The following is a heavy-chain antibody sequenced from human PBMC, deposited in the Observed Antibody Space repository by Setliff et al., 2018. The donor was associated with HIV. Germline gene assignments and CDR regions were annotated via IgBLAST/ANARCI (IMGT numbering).Heavy chain of an antibody. Sequence: PGESLKISCVGAGFTFSSYAMSWVRQAPGKGLEWVSAISGSGSSTHYADSVKGRFTISRDNSKTRLNLQMNSLRAEDTAVYYCAREGFLDAFDIWGQGTMVTVSS. CDR3: AREGFLDAFDI. D-gene: IGHD3-10*01. CDR2: ISGSGSST. J-gene: IGHJ3*02. CDR1: GFTFSSYA. V-gene: IGHV3-23*01.